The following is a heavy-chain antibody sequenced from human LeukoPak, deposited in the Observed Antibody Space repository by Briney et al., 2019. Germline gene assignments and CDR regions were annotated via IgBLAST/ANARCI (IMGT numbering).Heavy chain of an antibody. V-gene: IGHV1-2*02. CDR3: ARGPRSFLEWLPWAY. CDR1: GYTFTGYY. Sequence: GASVKVSCKASGYTFTGYYMHWVRQAPGQGLEWTGWINPNSGGTSYAQKFQGRVTMTRDTSISTAYMELSRLRSDDTAVYYCARGPRSFLEWLPWAYWGQGTLVTVSS. D-gene: IGHD3-3*01. CDR2: INPNSGGT. J-gene: IGHJ4*02.